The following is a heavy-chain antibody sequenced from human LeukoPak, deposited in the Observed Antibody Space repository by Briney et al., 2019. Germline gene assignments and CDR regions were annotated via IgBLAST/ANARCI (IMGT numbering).Heavy chain of an antibody. CDR3: ARGGDHSYYYYGMDV. CDR1: GFTFSSYW. D-gene: IGHD4-17*01. J-gene: IGHJ6*02. V-gene: IGHV3-74*01. CDR2: INSDGSST. Sequence: GGSLRLSCAASGFTFSSYWMHWVRQAPGKGLVWVSCINSDGSSTSYADSVKGRFTISRDNAKNTLYLQMNSLRAEDTAVYYCARGGDHSYYYYGMDVWGQGTTVTVSS.